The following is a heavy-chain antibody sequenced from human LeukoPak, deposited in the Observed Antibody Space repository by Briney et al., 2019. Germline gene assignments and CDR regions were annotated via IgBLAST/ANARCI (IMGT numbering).Heavy chain of an antibody. D-gene: IGHD5-24*01. Sequence: PSETLSLTCAVYGGSFSGYYWSWIRQPPGKGLEWIGEINHSGSTNYNPSLKSRVTISVDTSKNQFSLKLSSVTAADTAVYYCARWDGYKPEGAYGMDVWGQGTTVTVSS. V-gene: IGHV4-34*01. CDR3: ARWDGYKPEGAYGMDV. CDR1: GGSFSGYY. CDR2: INHSGST. J-gene: IGHJ6*02.